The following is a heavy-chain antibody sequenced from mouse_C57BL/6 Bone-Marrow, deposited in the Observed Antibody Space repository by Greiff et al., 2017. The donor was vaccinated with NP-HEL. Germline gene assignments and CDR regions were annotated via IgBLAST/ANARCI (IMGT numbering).Heavy chain of an antibody. J-gene: IGHJ1*03. D-gene: IGHD2-3*01. CDR3: VRGGGYSYWYFDV. CDR2: IHPNSGST. CDR1: GYTFTSYW. V-gene: IGHV1-64*01. Sequence: QVQLQQPGAELVKPGASVKLSCKASGYTFTSYWMHWVKQRPGQGLEWIGMIHPNSGSTNYNEKFKSKATLTVDKSSSTAYMQLSSLTSEDSAVYYCVRGGGYSYWYFDVWGTGTTVTVSS.